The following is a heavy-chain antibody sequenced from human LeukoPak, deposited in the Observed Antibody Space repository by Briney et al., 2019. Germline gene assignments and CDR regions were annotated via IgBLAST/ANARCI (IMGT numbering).Heavy chain of an antibody. V-gene: IGHV3-30*03. D-gene: IGHD2-21*02. CDR2: ISYDGSNK. CDR3: ASTVVVTAIGYFQH. J-gene: IGHJ1*01. Sequence: PGGSLRLSCAVSGITLSNYGMSWVRQAPGKGLEWVAVISYDGSNKYYADSVKGRFTISRDNSKNTLYLQMNSLRAEDTAVYYCASTVVVTAIGYFQHWGQGTLVTVSS. CDR1: GITLSNYG.